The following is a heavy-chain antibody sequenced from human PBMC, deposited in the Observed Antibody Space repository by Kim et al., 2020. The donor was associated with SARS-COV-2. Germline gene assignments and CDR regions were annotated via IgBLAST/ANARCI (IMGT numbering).Heavy chain of an antibody. V-gene: IGHV3-21*01. CDR1: GFTFSSYT. Sequence: GGSLRLSCAASGFTFSSYTMRWVRQAPGKGLEWVSSISSNSKYTYYADSVKGRLTISRDNAKNSLYLQMNSLRADDTALFYCARVGNDYRVDYWGQGTLVTVSS. D-gene: IGHD3-16*01. CDR3: ARVGNDYRVDY. CDR2: ISSNSKYT. J-gene: IGHJ4*02.